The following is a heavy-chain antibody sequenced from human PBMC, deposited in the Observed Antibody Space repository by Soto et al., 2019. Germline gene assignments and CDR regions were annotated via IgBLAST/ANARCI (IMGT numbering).Heavy chain of an antibody. Sequence: PSETLSLTCTVSGDSISTFYWGWMRQSPGKELEWIGYVYYTGSTNYNPSLKSRVTISVDTSKNQFSLKLTSVTAADTAVYFCASFSGATYGDYGGGINYWGQGTLVTVSS. CDR1: GDSISTFY. CDR3: ASFSGATYGDYGGGINY. J-gene: IGHJ4*02. V-gene: IGHV4-59*08. CDR2: VYYTGST. D-gene: IGHD4-17*01.